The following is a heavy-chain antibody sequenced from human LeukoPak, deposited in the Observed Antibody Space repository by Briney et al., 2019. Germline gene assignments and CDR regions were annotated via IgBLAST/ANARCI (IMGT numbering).Heavy chain of an antibody. CDR1: GYTFTSYG. Sequence: ASVKVSCKASGYTFTSYGISWVRQAPGQGLEWMGWIRAYNGNTNYAQKLQGRVTMTTDTSTSTAYMELRSLRSDDTAVYYCARESGLVGYSYGAFDYWGQGTLVTVSS. CDR3: ARESGLVGYSYGAFDY. J-gene: IGHJ4*02. V-gene: IGHV1-18*01. CDR2: IRAYNGNT. D-gene: IGHD5-18*01.